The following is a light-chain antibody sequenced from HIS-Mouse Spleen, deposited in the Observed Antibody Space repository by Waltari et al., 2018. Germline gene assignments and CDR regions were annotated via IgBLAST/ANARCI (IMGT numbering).Light chain of an antibody. J-gene: IGLJ2*01. CDR2: EGS. CDR1: SSYVGGYNL. CDR3: CSYAGSSTLV. Sequence: QSALTQPASVSGSPGQSITIPCTGTSSYVGGYNLSSWYQQHPGKAPKLMIYEGSKRPSGVSNRFSGSKSGNTASLTISGLQAEDEADYYCCSYAGSSTLVFGGGTKLTVL. V-gene: IGLV2-23*01.